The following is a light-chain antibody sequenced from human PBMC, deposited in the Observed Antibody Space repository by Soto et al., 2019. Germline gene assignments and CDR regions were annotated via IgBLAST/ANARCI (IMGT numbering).Light chain of an antibody. V-gene: IGKV3-20*01. J-gene: IGKJ1*01. CDR3: HQYGSSPAT. CDR2: GAS. Sequence: EIVLTQSPSTLSSSLGERATITCRASQSVSSSFLAWYQQKPGQAHRLLIYGASRRATGIPDRFSGSGSGTDFTLTISRLEPEDFAVYYCHQYGSSPATFGQGTKVDIK. CDR1: QSVSSSF.